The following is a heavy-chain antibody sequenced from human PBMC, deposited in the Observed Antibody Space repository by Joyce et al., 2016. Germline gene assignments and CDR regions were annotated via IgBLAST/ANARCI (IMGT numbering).Heavy chain of an antibody. CDR1: GGSISSGGYY. V-gene: IGHV4-31*03. D-gene: IGHD5-12*01. CDR3: ARYSVVDIVATTVRYYFDY. CDR2: IYYSGST. Sequence: QVQLQESGPRLVKPSQTLSLTCTVSGGSISSGGYYWSWIRQHPGKGLEWIGYIYYSGSTYYSPSLKSRVTISVDTSKNQFSLKLTSVTAADTAVYYCARYSVVDIVATTVRYYFDYWGQGTLVTVSS. J-gene: IGHJ4*02.